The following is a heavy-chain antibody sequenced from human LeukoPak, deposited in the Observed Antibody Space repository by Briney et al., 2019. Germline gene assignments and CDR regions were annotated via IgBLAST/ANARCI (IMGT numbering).Heavy chain of an antibody. D-gene: IGHD3-10*01. Sequence: SETLSLTCTVSGGSISDNHYYWAWIRQPPGKGLEWIGSVYYSGTTYYHPSVKSRVTISVDTSKSQFSLKLTSVTAADTAIYYCARDRVRGLDYWGQGTLVTVSS. J-gene: IGHJ4*02. CDR3: ARDRVRGLDY. CDR1: GGSISDNHYY. CDR2: VYYSGTT. V-gene: IGHV4-39*07.